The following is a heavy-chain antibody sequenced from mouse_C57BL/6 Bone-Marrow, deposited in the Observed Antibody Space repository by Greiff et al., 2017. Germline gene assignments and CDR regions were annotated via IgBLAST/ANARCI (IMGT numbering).Heavy chain of an antibody. CDR1: GYTFTTYP. CDR2: FHPYNDDT. V-gene: IGHV1-47*01. CDR3: AICEECDGCDD. Sequence: VHLVQSGAELVKPGASVKLSCKASGYTFTTYPIEWVKQNHGQCLEWIGNFHPYNDDTKYNEKFKGKATLTVEKSSSTVYLELSRLTSDDSDVYCGAICEECDGCDDWGQGTLVTVAA. D-gene: IGHD2-3*01. J-gene: IGHJ3*01.